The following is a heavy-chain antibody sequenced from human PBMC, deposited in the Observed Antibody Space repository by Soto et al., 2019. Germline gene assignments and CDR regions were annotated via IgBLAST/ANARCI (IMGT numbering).Heavy chain of an antibody. V-gene: IGHV1-18*04. CDR1: GYTFTSYA. Sequence: QVHLVQSGPEVKKPGASVKVSCKASGYTFTSYAISWVRQAPGQGLEWVGWISAYKGNTNSAKKLQGRVTMTTDTSASTAYMELRSLTSDDTAVYYCARETPATGTPAYWGQGTMVTVSS. D-gene: IGHD1-1*01. CDR2: ISAYKGNT. CDR3: ARETPATGTPAY. J-gene: IGHJ4*02.